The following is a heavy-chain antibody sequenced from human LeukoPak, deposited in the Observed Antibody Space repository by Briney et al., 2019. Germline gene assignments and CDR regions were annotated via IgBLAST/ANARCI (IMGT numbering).Heavy chain of an antibody. J-gene: IGHJ4*02. CDR3: ARYSSTSCYDY. V-gene: IGHV3-23*01. CDR2: ISGSGGST. CDR1: GFTLSSYW. Sequence: PGGSLRLSCAASGFTLSSYWMSWVRQAPGKGLEWVSAISGSGGSTYYADSVKGRFTISRDNSKNTLYLKMNSLRAEDTAVYYCARYSSTSCYDYWGQGTLVTVSS. D-gene: IGHD2-2*01.